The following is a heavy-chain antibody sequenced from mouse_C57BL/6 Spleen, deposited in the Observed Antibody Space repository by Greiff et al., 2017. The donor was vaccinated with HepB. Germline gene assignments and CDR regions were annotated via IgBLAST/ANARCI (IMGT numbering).Heavy chain of an antibody. CDR1: GYTFTSYW. D-gene: IGHD3-2*02. V-gene: IGHV1-69*01. CDR3: ARSQTAQASWFAY. CDR2: IDPSDSYT. J-gene: IGHJ3*01. Sequence: QVQLQQPGAELVMPGASVKLSCKASGYTFTSYWMHWVKQRPGQGLEWIGEIDPSDSYTNYNQKFKGKSTLTVDKSSSTAYMQLSSLTSEDSAVYDCARSQTAQASWFAYWGQGTLVTVSA.